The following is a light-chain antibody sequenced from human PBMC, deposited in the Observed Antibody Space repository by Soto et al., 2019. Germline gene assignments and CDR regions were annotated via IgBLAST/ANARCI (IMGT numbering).Light chain of an antibody. CDR1: QSVSSD. CDR2: GAS. V-gene: IGKV3-15*01. CDR3: QQYHNWPPLT. J-gene: IGKJ4*01. Sequence: EIVMTQSPGTLSVSPGERATLSCRASQSVSSDLAWYQQKPGQAPRLLIYGASTRATGIPARFSGSGSGTEFTLTIASLQSEDFALYYCQQYHNWPPLTFGGGTKVEI.